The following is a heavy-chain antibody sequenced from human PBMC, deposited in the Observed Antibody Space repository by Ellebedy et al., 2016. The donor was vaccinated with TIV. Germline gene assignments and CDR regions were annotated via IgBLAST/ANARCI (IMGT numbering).Heavy chain of an antibody. V-gene: IGHV1-2*04. Sequence: AASVKVSCKASGYTFTGYYMHWVRQAPGQGLEWMGWTNCNSGGTNYAQEFQGWVTMTRDTSISTAYMELSRLRSDDTAVYYCVRDRATVATPYFDYWGQGTLVTVSS. J-gene: IGHJ4*02. D-gene: IGHD4-17*01. CDR1: GYTFTGYY. CDR2: TNCNSGGT. CDR3: VRDRATVATPYFDY.